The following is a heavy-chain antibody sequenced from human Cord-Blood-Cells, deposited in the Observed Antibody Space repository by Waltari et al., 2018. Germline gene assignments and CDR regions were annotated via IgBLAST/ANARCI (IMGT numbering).Heavy chain of an antibody. D-gene: IGHD4-4*01. CDR2: SNPNSGGT. CDR3: ARDPHDYSNYGYYYGMDV. V-gene: IGHV1-2*06. Sequence: QVQLVQSGAEVKKPGASVKVSCKASGYTFTGYYMHWVRQAPCQGLEWMGRSNPNSGGTNYAQKFQGRVTMTRDTSISTAYMELSRLRSDDTAVYYCARDPHDYSNYGYYYGMDVWGQGTTVTVSS. J-gene: IGHJ6*02. CDR1: GYTFTGYY.